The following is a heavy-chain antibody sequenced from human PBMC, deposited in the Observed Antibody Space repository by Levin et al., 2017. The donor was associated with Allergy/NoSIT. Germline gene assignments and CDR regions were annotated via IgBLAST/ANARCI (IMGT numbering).Heavy chain of an antibody. CDR3: ARKARGGAMVFGGGNYFDY. Sequence: PGESLKISCKASGYTFTSYYMHWVRQAPGQGLEWMGIINPSGGSTSYAQKFQGRVTMTRDTSTSTVYMELSSLRSEDTAVYYCARKARGGAMVFGGGNYFDYWGQGTLVTVSS. CDR1: GYTFTSYY. J-gene: IGHJ4*02. V-gene: IGHV1-46*01. CDR2: INPSGGST. D-gene: IGHD5-18*01.